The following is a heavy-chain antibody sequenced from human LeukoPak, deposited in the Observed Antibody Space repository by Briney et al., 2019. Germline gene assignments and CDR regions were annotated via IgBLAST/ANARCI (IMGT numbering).Heavy chain of an antibody. V-gene: IGHV3-30*18. CDR2: ISYDGSNK. CDR3: AKDSH. Sequence: PGGSLRLSWAASGFTFSSYGMHWVRQAPGKGLEWVAVISYDGSNKYYADSVKGRFTISRDNSKNTLYLQMNSLRAEDTAVYYCAKDSHWGQGTLVTVSS. J-gene: IGHJ4*02. CDR1: GFTFSSYG.